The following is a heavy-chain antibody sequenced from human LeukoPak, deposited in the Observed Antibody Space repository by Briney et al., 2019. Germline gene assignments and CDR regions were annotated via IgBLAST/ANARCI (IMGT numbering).Heavy chain of an antibody. CDR1: GGSISSSSYY. V-gene: IGHV4-39*07. CDR2: IYYSGST. D-gene: IGHD2-2*01. CDR3: ARDLLSDSAW. Sequence: PSETLSLTCTVSGGSISSSSYYWGWIRQPPGKGLEWIGSIYYSGSTYYNPSLKSRVTISVNTSKNQFSLKLSSVTAADTAVYYCARDLLSDSAWWGQGTLVTVSS. J-gene: IGHJ4*02.